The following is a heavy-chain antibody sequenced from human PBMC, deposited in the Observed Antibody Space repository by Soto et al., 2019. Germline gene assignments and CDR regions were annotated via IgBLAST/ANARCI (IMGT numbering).Heavy chain of an antibody. D-gene: IGHD6-13*01. J-gene: IGHJ1*01. V-gene: IGHV1-18*04. CDR3: ARGGGSWSAEYYEH. CDR2: ISGFNGNT. CDR1: GYTFTNYG. Sequence: QVQLVQSGAEVKKPGASVKVSCKASGYTFTNYGISWVRQAPGQGPEWMGWISGFNGNTKYARKVQGRVTLTTDTSATTAYMELRGLRSDDTAVYYCARGGGSWSAEYYEHWGQGTLVTVSS.